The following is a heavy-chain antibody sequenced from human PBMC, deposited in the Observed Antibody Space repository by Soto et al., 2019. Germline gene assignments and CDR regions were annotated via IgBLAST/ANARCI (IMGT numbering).Heavy chain of an antibody. V-gene: IGHV3-7*01. CDR1: GFTFSSYW. J-gene: IGHJ6*02. D-gene: IGHD5-18*01. CDR2: IKQDGSEK. Sequence: GGSLRLSCAASGFTFSSYWMSWVRQAPGKGLEWVANIKQDGSEKYYVDSVKGRFTISRDNAKNSLYLQMNSLRAEDTAVYYCARDYGYSYGNYYYYYGMDVWGQGTTVTVS. CDR3: ARDYGYSYGNYYYYYGMDV.